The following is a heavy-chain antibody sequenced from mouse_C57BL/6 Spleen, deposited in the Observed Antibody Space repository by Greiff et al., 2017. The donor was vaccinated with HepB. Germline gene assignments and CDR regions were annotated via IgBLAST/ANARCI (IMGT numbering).Heavy chain of an antibody. CDR1: CYTFTSYW. J-gene: IGHJ4*01. Sequence: QVQLQQPGAELVMPGASVKLSCKASCYTFTSYWMHWVKQRPGQGLEWIGEIDPSDSYTNYNQKFKGKSTLTVDKSSSTAYMQLSSLTSEDSAVYYCARWISPYAMDYWGQGTSVTVSS. V-gene: IGHV1-69*01. CDR2: IDPSDSYT. CDR3: ARWISPYAMDY.